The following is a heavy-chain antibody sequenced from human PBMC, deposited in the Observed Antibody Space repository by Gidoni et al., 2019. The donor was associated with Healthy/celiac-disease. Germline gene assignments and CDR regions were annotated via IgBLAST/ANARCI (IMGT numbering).Heavy chain of an antibody. CDR2: ISSSSSYI. V-gene: IGHV3-21*01. J-gene: IGHJ4*02. CDR3: ARLPPLYYDFWSGQQDY. D-gene: IGHD3-3*01. Sequence: EVQLVESGGGLVKPGGSLRLSCAASGFTFRSYSINWVRQAPGKGLEWVSSISSSSSYIYYADSVKGRFTISRDNAKNSLYLQMNSLRAEDTAVYYCARLPPLYYDFWSGQQDYWGQGTLVTVSS. CDR1: GFTFRSYS.